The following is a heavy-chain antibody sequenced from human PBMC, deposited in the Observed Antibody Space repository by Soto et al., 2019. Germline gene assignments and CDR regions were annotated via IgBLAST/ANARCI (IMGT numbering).Heavy chain of an antibody. J-gene: IGHJ4*02. CDR1: GFTFSSYS. Sequence: GGSLRLSCAASGFTFSSYSMNWVRQAPGKGLEWVSSISSSSSYIYYADSVKGRFTISRDNAKNSLYLQMNSLRAEDTAVYYCARGGDVYDYIWGSYRFTPTYWGQGTLVTVSS. D-gene: IGHD3-16*02. CDR2: ISSSSSYI. CDR3: ARGGDVYDYIWGSYRFTPTY. V-gene: IGHV3-21*01.